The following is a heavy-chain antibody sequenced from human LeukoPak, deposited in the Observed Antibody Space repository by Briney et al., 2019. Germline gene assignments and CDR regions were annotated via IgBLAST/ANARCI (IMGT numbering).Heavy chain of an antibody. D-gene: IGHD6-13*01. CDR2: INPDGGST. Sequence: ASVKVSCKASGYTFTSYGISWVRQAPGQGLEWMGLINPDGGSTAYAHRFQGRVTMTRDTSTSTVYMDLSSLRSEDTAVYYCARAPRNSSTVLDYWGQGTLVTVSS. CDR3: ARAPRNSSTVLDY. J-gene: IGHJ4*02. CDR1: GYTFTSYG. V-gene: IGHV1-18*01.